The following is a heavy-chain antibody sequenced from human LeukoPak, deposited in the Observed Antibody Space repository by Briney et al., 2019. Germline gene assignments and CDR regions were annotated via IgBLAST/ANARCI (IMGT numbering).Heavy chain of an antibody. J-gene: IGHJ4*02. Sequence: ASVKVSCKASGYTFTSYYIHWVRQAPGQGLEWMGVINPSDGGTNYAQTFQGRISMTRDMSTSTVYMEVSSLRSEDTAVYYCARDFPGGSSGFDSWGQRTLVTVSS. CDR3: ARDFPGGSSGFDS. CDR2: INPSDGGT. CDR1: GYTFTSYY. D-gene: IGHD3-22*01. V-gene: IGHV1-46*01.